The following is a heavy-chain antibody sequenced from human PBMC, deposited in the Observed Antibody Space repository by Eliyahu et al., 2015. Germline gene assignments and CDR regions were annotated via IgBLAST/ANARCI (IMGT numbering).Heavy chain of an antibody. CDR2: INHSGST. J-gene: IGHJ4*02. CDR3: ARGLGIAAGELYYFDY. V-gene: IGHV4-34*01. Sequence: QVQLQQWGAGLLKPSETLSLTCXVYGGSFSGYYWSWIRQPPGKGLEWIGEINHSGSTNYNPSLKSRVTISVDTSKNQFSLKLSSVTAADTAVYYCARGLGIAAGELYYFDYWGQGTLVTVSS. D-gene: IGHD6-25*01. CDR1: GGSFSGYY.